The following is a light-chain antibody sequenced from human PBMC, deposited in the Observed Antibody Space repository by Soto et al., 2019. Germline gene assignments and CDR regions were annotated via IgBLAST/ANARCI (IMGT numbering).Light chain of an antibody. Sequence: EIVLTQSPGTLSLSPGERATLSCRASQSVSSSYLAWYQQKPGQAPRLLIYGASSRATGRPDRFSGSVSGRDFTLTISRLAPEDFAVYYCQQYGSSQWTVGQGTKVEIK. CDR2: GAS. CDR3: QQYGSSQWT. CDR1: QSVSSSY. V-gene: IGKV3-20*01. J-gene: IGKJ1*01.